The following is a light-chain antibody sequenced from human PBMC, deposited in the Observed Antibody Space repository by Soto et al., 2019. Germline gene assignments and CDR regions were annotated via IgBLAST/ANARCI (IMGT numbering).Light chain of an antibody. Sequence: EVVMTQSPATLSVSPGERATLSCRASQSVSSNLARYQQKPGQAPRLLVYGASTRATGIPARFSGSGSGTEFPLTISSMQYEDFALYCCQQHTSWPLTFGGGTKV. J-gene: IGKJ4*01. CDR1: QSVSSN. CDR2: GAS. V-gene: IGKV3-15*01. CDR3: QQHTSWPLT.